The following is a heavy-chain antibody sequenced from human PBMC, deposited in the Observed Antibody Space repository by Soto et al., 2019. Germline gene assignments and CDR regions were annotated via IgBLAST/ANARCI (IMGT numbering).Heavy chain of an antibody. CDR2: ISAYNGNT. J-gene: IGHJ4*02. CDR3: TTDPVTMIVVVPSSG. Sequence: ASVKVSCTASGGTFSSCAISWVRQAPGQGLEWMGWISAYNGNTKYAQKLQGRVTMTTDTSTSTAYMELRSLKTEDTAVYYCTTDPVTMIVVVPSSGWGQGTLVTVSS. V-gene: IGHV1-18*01. CDR1: GGTFSSCA. D-gene: IGHD3-22*01.